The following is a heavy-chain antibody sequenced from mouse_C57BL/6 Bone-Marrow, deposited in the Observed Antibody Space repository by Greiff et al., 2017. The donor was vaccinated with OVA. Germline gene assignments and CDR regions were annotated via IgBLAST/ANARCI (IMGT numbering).Heavy chain of an antibody. D-gene: IGHD1-1*01. CDR2: IYPRSGNT. J-gene: IGHJ2*01. V-gene: IGHV1-81*01. CDR3: ERRDYYGSPLDY. CDR1: GYTFTSYG. Sequence: VQLQESGAELARPGASVKLSCKASGYTFTSYGISWVKQRTGQGLEWIGEIYPRSGNTYYNEKFKGKATLTADKSSSTAYMELRSLTSEDSAVYFCERRDYYGSPLDYWGQGTTLTVSS.